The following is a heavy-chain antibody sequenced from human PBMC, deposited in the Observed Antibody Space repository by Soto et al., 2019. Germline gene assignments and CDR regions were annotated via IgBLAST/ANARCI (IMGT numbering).Heavy chain of an antibody. V-gene: IGHV3-74*01. CDR1: GFTFSSYW. D-gene: IGHD3-10*01. CDR2: INSDGSST. CDR3: GRGWGTMVRGALDY. J-gene: IGHJ4*02. Sequence: EVQLVESGGGLVQPGGSLRLSCAASGFTFSSYWMHWVRQAPGKGLVWVSRINSDGSSTSYADSVKGRFTISRDNAKNTLYLQMNNLRAEDTAVYYCGRGWGTMVRGALDYCGQGTLVTVSS.